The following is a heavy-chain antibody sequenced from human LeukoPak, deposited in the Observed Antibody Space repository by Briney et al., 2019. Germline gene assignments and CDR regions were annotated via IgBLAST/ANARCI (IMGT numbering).Heavy chain of an antibody. Sequence: GGSLRLSCAASGFTFSTYNMNWVRQAPGKGLEWVSYISGSGNTMDYADSVKGRFTISRDNAKNSLYLQMNSLRAEDTAVYYCASRWPTPGDFDYWGQGTLVTVSS. J-gene: IGHJ4*02. CDR3: ASRWPTPGDFDY. D-gene: IGHD5-24*01. V-gene: IGHV3-48*04. CDR1: GFTFSTYN. CDR2: ISGSGNTM.